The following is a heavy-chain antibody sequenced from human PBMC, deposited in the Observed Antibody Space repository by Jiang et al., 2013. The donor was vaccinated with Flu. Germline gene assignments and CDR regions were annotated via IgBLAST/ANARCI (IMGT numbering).Heavy chain of an antibody. CDR3: ARADSRGMGDY. D-gene: IGHD2-15*01. Sequence: SDTRYSPSFQGQVTISADKSISTAYLQWSSLKASDTAMYYCARADSRGMGDYWGQGTLVTVSS. V-gene: IGHV5-51*01. J-gene: IGHJ4*02. CDR2: SDT.